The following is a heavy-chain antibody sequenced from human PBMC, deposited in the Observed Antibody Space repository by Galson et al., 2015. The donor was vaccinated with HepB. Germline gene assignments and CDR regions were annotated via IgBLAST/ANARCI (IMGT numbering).Heavy chain of an antibody. CDR2: INHSGST. V-gene: IGHV4-34*01. D-gene: IGHD3-3*01. CDR1: GGSFSGYY. J-gene: IGHJ6*03. Sequence: ETLSLTCAVYGGSFSGYYWSWIRQPPGKGLEWIGEINHSGSTNYNPSLKSRVTISVDTSKNQFSLKLSSVTAADTAVYYCAREPSYYDFWSGYYYYMDVWGKGTTVTVSS. CDR3: AREPSYYDFWSGYYYYMDV.